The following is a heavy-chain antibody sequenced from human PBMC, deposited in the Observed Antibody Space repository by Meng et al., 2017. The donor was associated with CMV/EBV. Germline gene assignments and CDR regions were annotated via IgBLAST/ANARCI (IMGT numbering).Heavy chain of an antibody. D-gene: IGHD3-16*01. CDR3: ARVTAVWGYYSDY. CDR2: IYYSGST. Sequence: SETLSLTCTVSGGSISSGDYYWSWIRQPPGKGLEWIGYIYYSGSTYYNPSLKSRVTISVDTSKNQFSLKLSSVTAADTAVYYCARVTAVWGYYSDYWGQGTLVTVSS. CDR1: GGSISSGDYY. J-gene: IGHJ4*02. V-gene: IGHV4-30-4*08.